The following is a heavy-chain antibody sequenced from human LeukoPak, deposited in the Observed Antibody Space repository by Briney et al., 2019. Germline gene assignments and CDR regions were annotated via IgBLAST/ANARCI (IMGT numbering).Heavy chain of an antibody. CDR1: GFTLRSYT. D-gene: IGHD2-15*01. Sequence: PGGSLRLSCAASGFTLRSYTMNWVRQAPGKGLEWVSSIGISSNKIYYADSVKGRFTISRDNAKNSMYLQMNSLRVEDTAVYYCARVSPAERFFSGAYGNWFDPWGQGTLVTVSS. V-gene: IGHV3-21*04. CDR2: IGISSNKI. CDR3: ARVSPAERFFSGAYGNWFDP. J-gene: IGHJ5*02.